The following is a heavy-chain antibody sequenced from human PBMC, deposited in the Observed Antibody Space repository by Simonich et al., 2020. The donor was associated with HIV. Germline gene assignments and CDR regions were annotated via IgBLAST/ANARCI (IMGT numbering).Heavy chain of an antibody. D-gene: IGHD4-17*01. Sequence: QVQLQQWGAGLLKPSETLSLTCAVYGGSFSGYYWSWIRQPPGKGLEWIGEINHSESTNYTPSLKGRVTISVDTSKNQFSLKLSSVTAADTAVYYCARRHPTTVTTPYFDYWGQGTLVTVSS. CDR1: GGSFSGYY. CDR3: ARRHPTTVTTPYFDY. V-gene: IGHV4-34*01. J-gene: IGHJ4*02. CDR2: INHSEST.